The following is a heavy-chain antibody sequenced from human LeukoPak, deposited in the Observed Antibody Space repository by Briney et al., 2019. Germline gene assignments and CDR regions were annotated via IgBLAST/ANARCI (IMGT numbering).Heavy chain of an antibody. V-gene: IGHV4-59*01. Sequence: SETLSLTCTVSGGSISSYYWSWIRQPPGKGLEWIGYIYYSGSTNYNPSLKSRVTIPVDTSKNQFSLKLSSVTAADTAVYYCARGGNYPQQFDYWGQGTLVTVSS. CDR2: IYYSGST. J-gene: IGHJ4*02. CDR1: GGSISSYY. CDR3: ARGGNYPQQFDY. D-gene: IGHD1-7*01.